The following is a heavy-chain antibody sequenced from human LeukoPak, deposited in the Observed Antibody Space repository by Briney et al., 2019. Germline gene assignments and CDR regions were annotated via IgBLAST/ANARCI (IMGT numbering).Heavy chain of an antibody. D-gene: IGHD3-3*01. CDR1: GYTFTNYG. V-gene: IGHV1-18*01. CDR3: AREGGNYDFWSGYYPPDY. CDR2: ISTYNGNT. Sequence: AASVKVSCKASGYTFTNYGISWVRQAPGQGLEWMGWISTYNGNTNYAQKVQGRVTMTTDTSTSTAYMELRSLRSDDTAVYYCAREGGNYDFWSGYYPPDYWGQGTLVTVSS. J-gene: IGHJ4*02.